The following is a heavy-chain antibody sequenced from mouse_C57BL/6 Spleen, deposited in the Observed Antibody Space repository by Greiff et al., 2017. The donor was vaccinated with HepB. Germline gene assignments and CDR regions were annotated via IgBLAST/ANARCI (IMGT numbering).Heavy chain of an antibody. CDR3: ARGEDGYRVY. Sequence: QVQLQQSGPELVKPGASVKISCKASGYAFSSSWMNWVKQRPGKGLEWIGRIYPGDGDTNYNGKFKGKATLTADKSSSTAYMQLSSLTSEDSAVYFCARGEDGYRVYWGQGTTLTVSS. V-gene: IGHV1-82*01. J-gene: IGHJ2*01. CDR1: GYAFSSSW. D-gene: IGHD2-3*01. CDR2: IYPGDGDT.